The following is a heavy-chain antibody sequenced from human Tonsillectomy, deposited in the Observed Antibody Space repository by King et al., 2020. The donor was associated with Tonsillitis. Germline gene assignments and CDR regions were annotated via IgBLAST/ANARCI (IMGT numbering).Heavy chain of an antibody. CDR1: GFTFSSYP. V-gene: IGHV3-30-3*01. J-gene: IGHJ4*02. CDR2: ISCDGSNK. D-gene: IGHD3-22*01. CDR3: ARDRSDYYDTSGPEDY. Sequence: VQLGEAGGGVVQPGRSLRLSCAASGFTFSSYPVHWVRQAPGKGLEWVAVISCDGSNKYYADSVKGRFTISRDNSKNTLYLQMNSLRAEDTAVYYCARDRSDYYDTSGPEDYWGQGTLVTVSS.